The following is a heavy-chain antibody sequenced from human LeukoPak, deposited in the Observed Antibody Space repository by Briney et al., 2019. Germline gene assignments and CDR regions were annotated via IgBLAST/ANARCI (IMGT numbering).Heavy chain of an antibody. V-gene: IGHV5-51*01. J-gene: IGHJ4*02. CDR2: IYPGDSDT. D-gene: IGHD2-2*01. Sequence: GDSLKISCKGSGYSFASYWIGWVRQMPGKGLEWMGIIYPGDSDTIYSPSFQGQVSISVDKSITTAYLQWSSLKASDTAIYYCARRVGYCATTSCYFDYWGQGTLVTVFS. CDR1: GYSFASYW. CDR3: ARRVGYCATTSCYFDY.